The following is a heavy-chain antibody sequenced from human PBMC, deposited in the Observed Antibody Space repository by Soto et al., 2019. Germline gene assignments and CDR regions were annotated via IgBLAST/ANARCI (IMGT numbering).Heavy chain of an antibody. Sequence: QVQLQQSGPGLVEPSQTLSVTCPVSAGSISSEYFHWPWIRQAPGTGLEWIGYIHYTGSMMYNPPVKRRVNRAAATTKSQFARPQTALTSPGTAVDWRAGEDGGGDRDYYAWYVCGQGSTGTVPS. J-gene: IGHJ6*02. CDR2: IHYTGSM. V-gene: IGHV4-30-4*08. CDR3: AGEDGGGDRDYYAWYV. CDR1: AGSISSEYFH. D-gene: IGHD3-10*01.